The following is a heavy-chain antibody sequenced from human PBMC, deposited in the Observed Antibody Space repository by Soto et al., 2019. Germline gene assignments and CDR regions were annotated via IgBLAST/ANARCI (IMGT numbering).Heavy chain of an antibody. J-gene: IGHJ6*02. CDR3: ARQLYSSGWQNPPKTYYGMDV. CDR2: ISYDGTNE. V-gene: IGHV3-30-3*01. Sequence: QVQLVESGGGVVQPGKSLRLSCAACGFTFSTCAMHWVRQAPGKGLEWLAVISYDGTNEYYADAVKGRFTISRDNSKNPLYLQMNSLRAEDTAVYYCARQLYSSGWQNPPKTYYGMDVWGQGTTVTVSS. D-gene: IGHD6-19*01. CDR1: GFTFSTCA.